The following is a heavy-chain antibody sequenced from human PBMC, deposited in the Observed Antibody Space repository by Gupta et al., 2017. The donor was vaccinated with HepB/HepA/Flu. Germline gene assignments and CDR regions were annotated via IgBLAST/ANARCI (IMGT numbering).Heavy chain of an antibody. Sequence: QVQLVQSGAEVKKPGASVKVSCKASGYTFTGYYMHWVRQAPGQGLEWMGWINPNSGGTNYVQNFQGRVTMTRDTSISTAYMELSRLKSDDAAVYYCARGSCSSTSCYSDRNIDYWGQGTLVTVSS. CDR2: INPNSGGT. CDR3: ARGSCSSTSCYSDRNIDY. J-gene: IGHJ4*02. V-gene: IGHV1-2*02. D-gene: IGHD2-2*01. CDR1: GYTFTGYY.